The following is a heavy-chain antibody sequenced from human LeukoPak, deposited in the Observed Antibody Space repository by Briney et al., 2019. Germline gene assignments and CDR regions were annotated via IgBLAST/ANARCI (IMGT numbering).Heavy chain of an antibody. Sequence: PGGSLRLSCAASGFTFSTYAMNWVRQAPGKGLEWVSALSGSGGSTYYADSVKGRFTISRDNSKNTLYLQMNSLRAEDTAVYYCARGSNWFEAWGQGTLVAVSS. CDR2: LSGSGGST. D-gene: IGHD3-10*01. V-gene: IGHV3-23*01. CDR3: ARGSNWFEA. J-gene: IGHJ5*02. CDR1: GFTFSTYA.